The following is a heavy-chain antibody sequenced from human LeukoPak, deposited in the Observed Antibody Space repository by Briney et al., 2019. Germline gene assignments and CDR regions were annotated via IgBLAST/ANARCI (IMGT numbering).Heavy chain of an antibody. J-gene: IGHJ5*02. CDR3: ARAVAAYFWFDP. CDR1: GGTFSSYA. Sequence: SVKVSCKASGGTFSSYAISWVRQAPGQGLEWMGGIIPIFGTANYAQKFQGRVTITTDESTSTAYMELSSLRSEDTAVYYCARAVAAYFWFDPWGQGTLVTVSS. D-gene: IGHD6-13*01. V-gene: IGHV1-69*05. CDR2: IIPIFGTA.